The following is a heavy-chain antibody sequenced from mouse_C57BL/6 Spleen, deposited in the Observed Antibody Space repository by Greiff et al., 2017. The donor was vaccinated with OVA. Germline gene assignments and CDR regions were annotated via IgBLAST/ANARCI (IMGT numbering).Heavy chain of an antibody. CDR1: GFTFSDYY. D-gene: IGHD2-2*01. Sequence: EVQLQESEGGLVQPGSSMKLSCTASGFTFSDYYMAWVRQVPEKGLEWVANINYDGSSTYYLDSLKSRFIISRDNAKNILYLQMSSLKSEDTATYYCARVYGYDGPMDYWGQGTSVTVSS. J-gene: IGHJ4*01. CDR2: INYDGSST. CDR3: ARVYGYDGPMDY. V-gene: IGHV5-16*01.